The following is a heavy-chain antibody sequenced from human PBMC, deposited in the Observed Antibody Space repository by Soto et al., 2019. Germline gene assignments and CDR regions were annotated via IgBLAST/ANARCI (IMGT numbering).Heavy chain of an antibody. Sequence: SETLSLTCTVSNGSIVNYYWSWIRQPPGKGLEKIGFIYYSGRTNYNPSLKSRVTISVDMSKNQHSQRLSSVTAADTAVYYCARRKYSGYDSYYYGMDVWGQGTTVTVS. CDR1: NGSIVNYY. D-gene: IGHD5-12*01. CDR2: IYYSGRT. J-gene: IGHJ6*02. CDR3: ARRKYSGYDSYYYGMDV. V-gene: IGHV4-59*01.